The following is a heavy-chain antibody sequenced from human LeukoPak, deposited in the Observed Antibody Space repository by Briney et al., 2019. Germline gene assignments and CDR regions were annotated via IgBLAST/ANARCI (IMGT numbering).Heavy chain of an antibody. V-gene: IGHV3-48*01. J-gene: IGHJ4*02. D-gene: IGHD3-16*01. CDR1: GFTFSSYS. CDR2: ISSSSSTI. Sequence: GGSLRLSCAASGFTFSSYSMNWVRQAPGKGLEWVSYISSSSSTIYYADSVKGRFTISRDNAKNSLYLQMNSQRAEDTAVYYCAGFERGYAYDYWGQGTLVTVSS. CDR3: AGFERGYAYDY.